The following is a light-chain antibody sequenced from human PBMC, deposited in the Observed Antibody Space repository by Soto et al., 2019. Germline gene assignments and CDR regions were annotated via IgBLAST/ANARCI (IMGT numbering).Light chain of an antibody. V-gene: IGKV3-15*01. CDR2: GAS. CDR1: QSVSSN. Sequence: DTVMTQSPATLSVSPGERATLSCRTSQSVSSNLAWYQQKPGQAPSLLIYGASTRATGAPARFSGSGSGTEFTLTISSLQSEDFAVYYCQQYNNWPPWTFGQGTKVEIK. J-gene: IGKJ1*01. CDR3: QQYNNWPPWT.